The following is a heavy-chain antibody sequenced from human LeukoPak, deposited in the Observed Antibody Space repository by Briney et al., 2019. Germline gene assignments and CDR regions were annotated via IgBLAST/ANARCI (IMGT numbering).Heavy chain of an antibody. Sequence: GGSLRLSCAASGFTFSSYAMSWVRQAPGKGLAWVSAISGSGASTYYADFVKGRFIISRDNSKNTLSLQMNSLRAEDTAVYYCARGVDYYENSGTIDYWGQGTLVTVSS. V-gene: IGHV3-23*01. J-gene: IGHJ4*02. CDR3: ARGVDYYENSGTIDY. CDR1: GFTFSSYA. D-gene: IGHD3-22*01. CDR2: ISGSGAST.